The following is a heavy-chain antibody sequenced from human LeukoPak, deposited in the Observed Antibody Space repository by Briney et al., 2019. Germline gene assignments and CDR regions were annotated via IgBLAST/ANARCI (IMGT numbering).Heavy chain of an antibody. CDR3: ASQRGSWYGGY. D-gene: IGHD6-13*01. V-gene: IGHV3-23*01. CDR2: ISGSGGST. Sequence: PSETLSLTCTVSGGSISSYYWSWVRQAPGKGLEWVSAISGSGGSTYYADSVKGRFTISRDNSKNTLYLQMNSLRAEDTAVYYCASQRGSWYGGYWGQGTLVTVSS. J-gene: IGHJ4*02. CDR1: GGSISSYY.